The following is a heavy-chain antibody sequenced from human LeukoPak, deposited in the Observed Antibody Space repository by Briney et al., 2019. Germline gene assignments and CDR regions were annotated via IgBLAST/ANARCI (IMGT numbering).Heavy chain of an antibody. D-gene: IGHD3-10*01. J-gene: IGHJ4*02. CDR1: GYIFTRNA. Sequence: ASVKVSCKASGYIFTRNAMHWVRQAPGQRLGWMGWINAGNGNTEYSQEFQGRVTITRDTSASTAYMELSSLRSEDMAVYYCARVNRITMVRGVTPGPFDYWGQGTLVTVSS. CDR2: INAGNGNT. CDR3: ARVNRITMVRGVTPGPFDY. V-gene: IGHV1-3*03.